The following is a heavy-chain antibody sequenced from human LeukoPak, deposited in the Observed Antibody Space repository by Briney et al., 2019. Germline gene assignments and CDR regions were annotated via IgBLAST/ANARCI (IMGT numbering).Heavy chain of an antibody. D-gene: IGHD2-8*01. Sequence: PGGSLRLSCAASGSTFSSYWMSWVRQAPGKGLEWVANIKQDGSEKYYVDSVKGRFTISRDNAKNSLYLQMNSLRAEDTAVYYCARDWGYCTNGVCYTGSGLDYWGQGTLVTVSS. CDR3: ARDWGYCTNGVCYTGSGLDY. J-gene: IGHJ4*02. CDR2: IKQDGSEK. V-gene: IGHV3-7*01. CDR1: GSTFSSYW.